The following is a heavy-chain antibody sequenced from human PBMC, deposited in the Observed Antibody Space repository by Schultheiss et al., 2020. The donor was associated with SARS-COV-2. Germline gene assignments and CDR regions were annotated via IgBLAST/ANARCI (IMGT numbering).Heavy chain of an antibody. Sequence: ASVKVSCKASGYTFTSYGISWVRQAPGQGLEWMGWISAYNGNTNYAQKLQGRVTMTRNTSISTAYMELSSLRSEDMVVYSCVRDAGVGSAAAGRVAVYWGQGTLVTVSS. CDR1: GYTFTSYG. CDR2: ISAYNGNT. J-gene: IGHJ4*02. CDR3: VRDAGVGSAAAGRVAVY. V-gene: IGHV1-18*03. D-gene: IGHD6-13*01.